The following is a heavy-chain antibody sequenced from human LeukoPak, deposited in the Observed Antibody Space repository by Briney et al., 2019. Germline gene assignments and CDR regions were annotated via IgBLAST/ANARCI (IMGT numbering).Heavy chain of an antibody. D-gene: IGHD2-15*01. Sequence: KPSETLSLTCTVSGGSISSYYWSWIRQPPGKGLEWIGYIYYSGSTNYNPSLKSRVTISVDTSKNQFSLKLSSVTAADTAVYYCARGLVVVVAATSWFDPWGQGTLVTVSS. J-gene: IGHJ5*02. CDR2: IYYSGST. CDR1: GGSISSYY. CDR3: ARGLVVVVAATSWFDP. V-gene: IGHV4-59*01.